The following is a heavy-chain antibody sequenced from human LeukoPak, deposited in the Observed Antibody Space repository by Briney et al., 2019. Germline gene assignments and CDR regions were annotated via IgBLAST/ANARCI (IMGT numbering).Heavy chain of an antibody. Sequence: SETLSLTCTVSGDSISSGDYYWGWGRQPAGKGLEWIVRISSSGSTNYNPSLKSRVPISVDTSKNQFSLKLSSVTAADTAVYFCARGPYSYDSSGAFDIWGQGTMVTVSS. CDR2: ISSSGST. D-gene: IGHD3-22*01. V-gene: IGHV4-61*02. CDR1: GDSISSGDYY. CDR3: ARGPYSYDSSGAFDI. J-gene: IGHJ3*02.